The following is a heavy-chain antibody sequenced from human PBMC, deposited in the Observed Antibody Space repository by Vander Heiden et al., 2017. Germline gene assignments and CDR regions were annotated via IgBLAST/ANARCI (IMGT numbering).Heavy chain of an antibody. D-gene: IGHD3-22*01. CDR1: GYRFTSYW. J-gene: IGHJ5*02. CDR3: ARHGTYYDSSGYYGP. V-gene: IGHV5-51*01. CDR2: IYPGDSDT. Sequence: EVQLVQSGAEVKKSGQSLTISCKGSGYRFTSYWIGWVRQMTGRGLEWMGIIYPGDSDTRFSPSFQGKVTISVDNSINTVYLQWSSLKASDTAVYYCARHGTYYDSSGYYGPWGQGTRGTVSS.